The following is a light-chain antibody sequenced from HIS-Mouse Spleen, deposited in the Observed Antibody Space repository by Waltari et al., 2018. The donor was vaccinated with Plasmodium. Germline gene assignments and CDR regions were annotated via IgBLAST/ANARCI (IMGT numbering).Light chain of an antibody. Sequence: DIQMTQSPSSLSASVGDRVTITCRASQSISSYLNWYQQKPGKAPKLLIYAASGLQSGVTARFSGSGSGTDFTLTISSLQPEDFATYYCQQSYSTWTFGQGTKVEIK. J-gene: IGKJ1*01. V-gene: IGKV1-39*01. CDR3: QQSYSTWT. CDR1: QSISSY. CDR2: AAS.